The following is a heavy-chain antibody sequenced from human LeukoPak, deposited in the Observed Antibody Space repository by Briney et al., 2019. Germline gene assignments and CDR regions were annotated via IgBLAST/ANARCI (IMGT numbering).Heavy chain of an antibody. CDR3: AELGITMIGGV. D-gene: IGHD3-10*02. CDR1: GFTFSSYS. CDR2: IQFDETNE. V-gene: IGHV3-30*02. Sequence: GGSLRLSCAASGFTFSSYSMNWVRQAPGKGLEWVAFIQFDETNEYYADSVKGRFTISRDNSKNTLYLQMNSLRAEDTAVYYCAELGITMIGGVWGKGTTVTISS. J-gene: IGHJ6*04.